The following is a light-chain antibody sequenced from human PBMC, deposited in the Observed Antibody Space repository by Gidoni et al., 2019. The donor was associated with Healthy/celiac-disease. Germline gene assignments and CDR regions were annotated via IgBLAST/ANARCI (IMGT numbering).Light chain of an antibody. CDR3: QQYGSSPPYT. J-gene: IGKJ2*01. V-gene: IGKV3-20*01. CDR1: PSVSSSY. CDR2: GAS. Sequence: ELVFTQSPGPLSLSPGERATLSCRASPSVSSSYLAWYQQKPGQAPRLLIYGASSRAPGIPDRFSGSGSGTDFTLTISRLEPEDCAVYYCQQYGSSPPYTFGQGTKLEIK.